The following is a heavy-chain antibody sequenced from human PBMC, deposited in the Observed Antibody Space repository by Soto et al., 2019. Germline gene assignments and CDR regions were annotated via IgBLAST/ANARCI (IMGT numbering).Heavy chain of an antibody. CDR1: GFTFSSYG. J-gene: IGHJ4*02. V-gene: IGHV3-33*01. Sequence: QVQLVESGGGVVQPGRSLRLSCAASGFTFSSYGMHWVRQAPGKGLEWVPVIWYDGSNKYYADSVKGRFTISRDNSKNTLYLQMNSLRAEDTAVYYCARVGTVGNWGQGTLVTVSS. D-gene: IGHD5-18*01. CDR3: ARVGTVGN. CDR2: IWYDGSNK.